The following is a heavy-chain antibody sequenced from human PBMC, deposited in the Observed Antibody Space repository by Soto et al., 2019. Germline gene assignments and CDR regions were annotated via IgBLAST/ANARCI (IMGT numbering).Heavy chain of an antibody. J-gene: IGHJ6*02. D-gene: IGHD2-2*01. CDR1: GGSISSYY. Sequence: SETLSLTCTVSGGSISSYYWSWIRQPPGKGLEWIGYIYYSGSTNYNPSLKSRVTISVDTSKNQFSLKLSSVTAADTVVFYCARHFPGPRVEYQLPRPYYYYYGMDVWGQGTTVTVSS. CDR2: IYYSGST. CDR3: ARHFPGPRVEYQLPRPYYYYYGMDV. V-gene: IGHV4-59*08.